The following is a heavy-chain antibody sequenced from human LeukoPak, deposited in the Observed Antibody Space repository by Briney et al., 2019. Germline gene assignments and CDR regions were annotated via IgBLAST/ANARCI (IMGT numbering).Heavy chain of an antibody. J-gene: IGHJ3*02. CDR1: GFTFSSYA. CDR2: ISGSGGST. Sequence: PGGSLRLSCAASGFTFSSYAMSWVRQAPGKGLEWVSAISGSGGSTYYADSVKGRFTISRDNFKNTLYLQMNSLRAEDTAVYYCAKDIRYSGSYNAFDIWGQGTMVTVSS. V-gene: IGHV3-23*01. CDR3: AKDIRYSGSYNAFDI. D-gene: IGHD1-26*01.